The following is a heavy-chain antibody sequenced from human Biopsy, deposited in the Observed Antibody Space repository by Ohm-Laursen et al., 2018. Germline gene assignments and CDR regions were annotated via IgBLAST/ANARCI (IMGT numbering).Heavy chain of an antibody. CDR1: GYTFTTYY. V-gene: IGHV1-46*01. J-gene: IGHJ4*02. CDR3: VLASFNY. CDR2: INPGGNST. Sequence: ASVKVSCKASGYTFTTYYIHWVRQTPGQGLEWMGIINPGGNSTAYTQNFQGRVTMTWDTSTTTVYMELSSLRSEDTAVYYCVLASFNYWGQGTLVTVPS.